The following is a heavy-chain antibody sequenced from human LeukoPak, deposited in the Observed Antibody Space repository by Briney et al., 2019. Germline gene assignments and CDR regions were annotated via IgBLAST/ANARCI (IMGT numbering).Heavy chain of an antibody. CDR1: GYTFTSYA. V-gene: IGHV1-3*01. CDR3: ARDRQWLALFDY. CDR2: INAGNGNT. J-gene: IGHJ4*02. Sequence: ASVNVSCKASGYTFTSYAMHWVRQAPGQRLEWMGWINAGNGNTKYSQKFQGRVTITRDTSASTAYMELSSLRSEDTAVYYCARDRQWLALFDYWGQGTLSPSPQ. D-gene: IGHD6-19*01.